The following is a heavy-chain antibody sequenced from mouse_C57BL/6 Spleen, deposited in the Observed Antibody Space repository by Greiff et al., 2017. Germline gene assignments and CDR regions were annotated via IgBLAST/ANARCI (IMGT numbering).Heavy chain of an antibody. CDR1: GYTFTSYS. J-gene: IGHJ1*03. CDR3: ARPDSRPPGDIDV. V-gene: IGHV1-4*01. CDR2: INPSSGYT. D-gene: IGHD2-13*01. Sequence: QVQLQQSGAELVRPGASVKMSCKASGYTFTSYSMHWVKQRPGQGLEWIGYINPSSGYTKYNQKFKDKATLTADKSSSTAYMQLSSLTSEDSAVYDCARPDSRPPGDIDVWGKGTTVTVSS.